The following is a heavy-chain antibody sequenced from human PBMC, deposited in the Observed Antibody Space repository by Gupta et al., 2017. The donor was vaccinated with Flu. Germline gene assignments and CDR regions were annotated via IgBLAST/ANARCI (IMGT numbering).Heavy chain of an antibody. Sequence: EVQLLESGGGLVQPGGSLRLSCAASGFTFSSYAMSWVRQAPGQGLEGVSAISGSGGSTYYADSGKCRFTISRENSKNTLYQQMNRVRDEATAVYYCAKDAGATKVYYFDYGGQGTIVTVSS. CDR3: AKDAGATKVYYFDY. D-gene: IGHD5-12*01. CDR2: ISGSGGST. V-gene: IGHV3-23*01. CDR1: GFTFSSYA. J-gene: IGHJ4*02.